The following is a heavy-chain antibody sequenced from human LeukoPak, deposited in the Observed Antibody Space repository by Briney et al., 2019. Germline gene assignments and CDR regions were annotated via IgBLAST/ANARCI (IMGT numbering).Heavy chain of an antibody. V-gene: IGHV3-9*01. Sequence: GGSLRLSCAASGLTFDDYAMHWVRHAPGKGLEWVSGISWNSGSIGYADSVKGRFTISRDNAKNSLYLQMNSLRAEDTALYYCAKGRTGYYTPAYFDYWGQGTLVTVSS. CDR1: GLTFDDYA. D-gene: IGHD3/OR15-3a*01. CDR2: ISWNSGSI. CDR3: AKGRTGYYTPAYFDY. J-gene: IGHJ4*02.